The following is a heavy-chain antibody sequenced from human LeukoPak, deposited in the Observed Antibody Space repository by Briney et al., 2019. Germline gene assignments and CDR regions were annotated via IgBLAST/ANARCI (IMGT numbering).Heavy chain of an antibody. CDR2: IIPIFGTA. CDR3: AREVAAAGTGGDNWFDP. V-gene: IGHV1-69*13. D-gene: IGHD6-13*01. Sequence: SVKVSCKASGGTFSRYAINWVRQAPGQGLEWMGGIIPIFGTANYAQKSQGRVTITADESTSTAYMELSSLRSEDTAVYYCAREVAAAGTGGDNWFDPWGQGTLVTVSS. J-gene: IGHJ5*02. CDR1: GGTFSRYA.